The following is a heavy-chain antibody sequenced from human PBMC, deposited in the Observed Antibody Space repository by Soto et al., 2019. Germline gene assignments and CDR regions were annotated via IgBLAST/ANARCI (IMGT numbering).Heavy chain of an antibody. CDR3: ARGRTAIATRWFAS. D-gene: IGHD1-1*01. Sequence: PSETLSLTCAVFGGSFSDSYWSWIRQSPEKGLEWIGEITNSGSTYYNPSLKSRVTISGDKSKNQFSLEVRSVTAADTAVYFCARGRTAIATRWFASWGQGTLVPVPQ. CDR2: ITNSGST. V-gene: IGHV4-34*01. J-gene: IGHJ5*01. CDR1: GGSFSDSY.